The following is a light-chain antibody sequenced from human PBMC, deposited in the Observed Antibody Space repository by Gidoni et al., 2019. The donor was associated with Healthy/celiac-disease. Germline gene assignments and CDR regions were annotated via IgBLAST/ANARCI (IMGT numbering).Light chain of an antibody. V-gene: IGKV3-15*01. CDR1: QSVRSN. Sequence: EIVMTQSPATLSVSPGERATLSCRASQSVRSNLAWYQQKPGQAPRLLSYGASTRATCIPARFSGSGSGTEFTLTISSLQSEDFAVYYCQQYNNWPPMYTFGQGTKLEIK. CDR3: QQYNNWPPMYT. J-gene: IGKJ2*01. CDR2: GAS.